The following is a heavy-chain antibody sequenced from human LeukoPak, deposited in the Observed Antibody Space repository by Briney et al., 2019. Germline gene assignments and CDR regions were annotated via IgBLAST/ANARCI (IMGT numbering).Heavy chain of an antibody. V-gene: IGHV1-69*06. CDR3: AREMATILCAFDI. J-gene: IGHJ3*02. D-gene: IGHD5-24*01. Sequence: GASVKVSCKASGFTFTRYYMHWVRQAPGQGLEWMGGIIPIFGTANYAQKFQGRVTITADKSTSTAYMELSSLRSEDTAVYYCAREMATILCAFDIWGQGTMVTVSS. CDR1: GFTFTRYY. CDR2: IIPIFGTA.